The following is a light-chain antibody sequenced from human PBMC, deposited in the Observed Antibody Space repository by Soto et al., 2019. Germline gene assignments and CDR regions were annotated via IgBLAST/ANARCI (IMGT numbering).Light chain of an antibody. CDR2: YDS. CDR1: NIGSKS. J-gene: IGLJ2*01. V-gene: IGLV3-21*04. Sequence: SYEPTQPPSVSVAPGKTARITCGGNNIGSKSVHWYQQKPGQAPVLVIYYDSDRPSGSPERFSGSNSGNTATLTISRVEAGDEADYYCQVWDSSSDHVVFGGGTKLTVL. CDR3: QVWDSSSDHVV.